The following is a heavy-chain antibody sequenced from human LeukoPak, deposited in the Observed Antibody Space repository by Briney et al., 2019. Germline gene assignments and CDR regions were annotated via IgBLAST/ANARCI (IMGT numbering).Heavy chain of an antibody. CDR1: GGSISTNIYY. CDR2: LYNSGST. J-gene: IGHJ5*02. D-gene: IGHD2-8*01. Sequence: PSETLSLTCTVSGGSISTNIYYWGWIRQTPGKGLEWIGSLYNSGSTYYNPSLKSRVTISVDTSRNQFSLTLSSVTAADTAFYYCARTASVVDAADNWFDPWGQGTLVTVSS. CDR3: ARTASVVDAADNWFDP. V-gene: IGHV4-39*07.